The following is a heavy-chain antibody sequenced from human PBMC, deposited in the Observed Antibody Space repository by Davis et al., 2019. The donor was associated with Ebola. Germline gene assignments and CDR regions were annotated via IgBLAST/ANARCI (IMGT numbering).Heavy chain of an antibody. D-gene: IGHD3-22*01. J-gene: IGHJ4*02. Sequence: PGGSLRLSCAASGFTFSSYWMSWVRQAPGKGLEWVANIKQDGSEKYFVDSVKGRFTISRDNAKSSLYLHMNSLRADDTAVYYCARGRDSSGYYSSLLHYWGQGTLVTVSS. V-gene: IGHV3-7*03. CDR2: IKQDGSEK. CDR1: GFTFSSYW. CDR3: ARGRDSSGYYSSLLHY.